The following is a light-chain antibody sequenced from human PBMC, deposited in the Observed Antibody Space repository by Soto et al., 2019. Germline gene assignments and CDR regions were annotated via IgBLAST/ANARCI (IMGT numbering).Light chain of an antibody. J-gene: IGLJ2*01. CDR3: QVWESGSDPVV. V-gene: IGLV3-21*02. CDR2: DDT. CDR1: NIGDKS. Sequence: SYELTQPPSVSVAPRQTARIPCGGNNIGDKSVHWYQQKPGQAPLMVLYDDTDRPTGIPERFSGSNSGNTATLTITGVEAGDEADYFCQVWESGSDPVVFGGGTKLTVL.